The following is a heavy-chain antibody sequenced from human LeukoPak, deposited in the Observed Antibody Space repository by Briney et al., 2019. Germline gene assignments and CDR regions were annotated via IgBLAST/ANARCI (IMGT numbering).Heavy chain of an antibody. CDR2: ISGSGGST. J-gene: IGHJ6*02. Sequence: GGSLRLSCAVSGLTFSDAWMSWVRQAPGKGLEWVSAISGSGGSTYYADSVKGRFTISRDNSKNTLYLQMNSLRAEDTAVYYCAKDSFIVATSTDGMDVWGQGTTVTVSS. V-gene: IGHV3-23*01. CDR3: AKDSFIVATSTDGMDV. D-gene: IGHD5-12*01. CDR1: GLTFSDAW.